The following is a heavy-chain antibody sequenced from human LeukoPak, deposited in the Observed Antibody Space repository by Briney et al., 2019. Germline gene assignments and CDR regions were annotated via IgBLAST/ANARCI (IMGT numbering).Heavy chain of an antibody. CDR3: ARGRGYSYSWFDP. CDR2: INPNSGVT. Sequence: ASVKVSCKASEYTFVGHYMHWVRQAPGQGLEWMGWINPNSGVTTYAQKFQGRVTMTGDTSISTAYMKLSRLSSDDTAVYYCARGRGYSYSWFDPWGQGTLVTVSS. J-gene: IGHJ5*02. D-gene: IGHD5-18*01. V-gene: IGHV1-2*02. CDR1: EYTFVGHY.